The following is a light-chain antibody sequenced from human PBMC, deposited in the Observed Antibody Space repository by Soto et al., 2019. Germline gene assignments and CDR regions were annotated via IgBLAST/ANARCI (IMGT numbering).Light chain of an antibody. CDR3: SSSAGNYNLL. Sequence: QSALTQPPSASGSPGQSVTISCTGTSSDVGDYDYVSWYQQHQVKAPKLMIYEVTKLPSGVPDRFSGSKSGNSASLPVSGLQAEDEADYSCSSSAGNYNLLFGGGTKLTVL. J-gene: IGLJ2*01. CDR1: SSDVGDYDY. V-gene: IGLV2-8*01. CDR2: EVT.